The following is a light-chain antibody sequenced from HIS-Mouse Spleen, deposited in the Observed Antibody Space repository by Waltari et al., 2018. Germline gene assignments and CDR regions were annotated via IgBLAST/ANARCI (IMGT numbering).Light chain of an antibody. V-gene: IGLV1-40*01. CDR3: QSYDSSLSGWV. CDR2: GNS. CDR1: SPNIGAGYD. Sequence: QSVLTQPPSVSGAPGQRVTISCTGSSPNIGAGYDVPWYQQLPGTAPKLPIYGNSNRPSGVPDRFSGSKSGTSASLAITGLQAEDEADYYCQSYDSSLSGWVFGGGTKLTVL. J-gene: IGLJ3*02.